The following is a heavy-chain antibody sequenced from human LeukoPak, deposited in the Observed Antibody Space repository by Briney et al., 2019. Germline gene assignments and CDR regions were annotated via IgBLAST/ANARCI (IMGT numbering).Heavy chain of an antibody. CDR3: ARGITGMPHFDY. D-gene: IGHD1-20*01. CDR1: GFAFSSYE. Sequence: PGGSLRLSCAASGFAFSSYEMNWVRQAPGKGLEWVSYISSSGSTIYYADSVKGRFTISIDNAKNSLYLQMNSLRAEDTAVYYCARGITGMPHFDYWGQGTLVTVSS. V-gene: IGHV3-48*03. CDR2: ISSSGSTI. J-gene: IGHJ4*02.